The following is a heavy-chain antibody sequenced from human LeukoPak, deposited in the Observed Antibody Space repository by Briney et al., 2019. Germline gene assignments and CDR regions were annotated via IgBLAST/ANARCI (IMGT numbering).Heavy chain of an antibody. CDR2: VGDSADTT. V-gene: IGHV3-23*01. D-gene: IGHD3-22*01. CDR1: GFTFATYG. Sequence: GGSLRLSCAASGFTFATYGMSWVRQAPGKGLEWVSVVGDSADTTHYADSVKGRFFISRDNSKNTVHLQMNSLRAEDTAVYYCAKGVYYYDSSAYYYTYYFDYWGQGTLVTVSS. J-gene: IGHJ4*02. CDR3: AKGVYYYDSSAYYYTYYFDY.